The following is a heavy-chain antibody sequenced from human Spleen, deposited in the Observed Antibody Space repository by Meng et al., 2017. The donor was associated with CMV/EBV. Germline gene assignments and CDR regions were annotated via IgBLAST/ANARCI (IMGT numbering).Heavy chain of an antibody. CDR3: AKGRGTDDSSGYYPVYFDY. J-gene: IGHJ4*02. CDR1: FSSYS. CDR2: ISGSGGST. D-gene: IGHD3-22*01. Sequence: FSSYSMCCFRQAPGKVLEWVSAISGSGGSTYYAASVKGRFTISRDNSKNTLYLQMNSLRAEDTAVYYCAKGRGTDDSSGYYPVYFDYWGQGTLVTVSS. V-gene: IGHV3-23*01.